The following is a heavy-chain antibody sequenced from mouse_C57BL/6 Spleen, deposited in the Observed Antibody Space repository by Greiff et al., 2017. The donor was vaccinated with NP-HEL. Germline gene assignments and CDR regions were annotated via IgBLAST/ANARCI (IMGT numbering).Heavy chain of an antibody. CDR2: IDPETGST. V-gene: IGHV1-15*01. D-gene: IGHD1-1*01. CDR1: GYTFTDYE. CDR3: TTHYYGSSHWYFDV. Sequence: QVQLQQSGAELVRPGASVTLSCKASGYTFTDYEMHWVKQTPVHGLEWIGAIDPETGSTAYNQKFKGKAILTADKSSSTAYMELRSLTSEDSAVYYCTTHYYGSSHWYFDVWGTGTTVTVSS. J-gene: IGHJ1*03.